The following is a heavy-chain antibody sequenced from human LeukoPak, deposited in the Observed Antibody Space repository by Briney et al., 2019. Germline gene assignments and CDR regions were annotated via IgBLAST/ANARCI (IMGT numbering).Heavy chain of an antibody. V-gene: IGHV5-51*01. Sequence: HGESLKISCKGSGYIFTHNWIGWVRQMPGNGLEWMGFIYPGDSDTRYSPSFEGQVTISVDKSISTAYLQWSSLKASDTAMYYCARQTRDGSGSRGYSFDFWGQGTLVTVSS. CDR1: GYIFTHNW. CDR3: ARQTRDGSGSRGYSFDF. CDR2: IYPGDSDT. D-gene: IGHD3-10*01. J-gene: IGHJ4*02.